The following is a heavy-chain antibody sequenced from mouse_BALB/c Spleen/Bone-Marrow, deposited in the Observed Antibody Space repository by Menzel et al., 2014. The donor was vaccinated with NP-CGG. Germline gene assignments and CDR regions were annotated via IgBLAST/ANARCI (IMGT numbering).Heavy chain of an antibody. CDR1: GFTFTDYY. J-gene: IGHJ3*01. V-gene: IGHV7-3*02. Sequence: VQLKESGGGLVQPGGSLRLSCATSGFTFTDYYMSWVRQPPGKALEWLGFIRNKANGYTTEYSASVKGRFTISRDNSQSILYLQMNPLRAEDSATYYCARDRRYDLAWFAYWGQGTLVTVSA. CDR2: IRNKANGYTT. CDR3: ARDRRYDLAWFAY. D-gene: IGHD2-14*01.